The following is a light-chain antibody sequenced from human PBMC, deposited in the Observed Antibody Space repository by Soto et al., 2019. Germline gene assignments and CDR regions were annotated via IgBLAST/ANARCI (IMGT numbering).Light chain of an antibody. J-gene: IGKJ1*01. Sequence: EIVLTQSPATLSLSPGERATLSCRASQSVRNYLAWYQQKPGQAPRLLIYDASNRATGIPGRFSGSGSGKDFTLTISSLEPEDFAVYYCQQRSNWPWTFGQGTKVEIK. CDR3: QQRSNWPWT. CDR1: QSVRNY. V-gene: IGKV3-11*01. CDR2: DAS.